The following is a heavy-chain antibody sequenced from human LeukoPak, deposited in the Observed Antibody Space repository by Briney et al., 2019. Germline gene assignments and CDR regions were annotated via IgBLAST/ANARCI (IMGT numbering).Heavy chain of an antibody. CDR3: TRMTAGHDY. Sequence: SETLSLTCAVSGVSFDDYYWAWVRQTPGKGLEWIGEINHSGYTNDSPSLRSRVTLSIDTSRKQFPLNRRSVTVADAGTYYCTRMTAGHDYWGQGTLVTVSS. J-gene: IGHJ4*02. CDR2: INHSGYT. D-gene: IGHD2-21*02. V-gene: IGHV4-34*01. CDR1: GVSFDDYY.